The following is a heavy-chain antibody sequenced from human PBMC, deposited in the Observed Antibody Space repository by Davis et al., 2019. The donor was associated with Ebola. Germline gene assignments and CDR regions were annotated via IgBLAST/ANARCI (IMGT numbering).Heavy chain of an antibody. Sequence: ASVKVSCKASGYTFTNYGVTWVRQAPGQGLEWMGWISAYKGNTNYAQKVQDRLTMTTDISTNTASMELRSLRPDDTAVYYCARPRQQLVPSYYFGMDVWGQGTTVTVSS. CDR1: GYTFTNYG. D-gene: IGHD6-13*01. CDR3: ARPRQQLVPSYYFGMDV. CDR2: ISAYKGNT. V-gene: IGHV1-18*01. J-gene: IGHJ6*02.